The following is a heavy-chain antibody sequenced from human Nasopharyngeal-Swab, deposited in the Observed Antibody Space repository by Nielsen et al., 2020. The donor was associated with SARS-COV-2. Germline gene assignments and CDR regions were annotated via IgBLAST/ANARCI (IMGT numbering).Heavy chain of an antibody. Sequence: GESLKISCAASGFTFSSYWMSWVRQAPGKGLEWVANIKQDGSEKYYADSVKGRFTISRDNSKNTLYLQMNSLRAEGTAVYYCAKGLTGNDYWGQGTLVTVSS. J-gene: IGHJ4*02. CDR3: AKGLTGNDY. V-gene: IGHV3-7*03. CDR2: IKQDGSEK. CDR1: GFTFSSYW. D-gene: IGHD3-9*01.